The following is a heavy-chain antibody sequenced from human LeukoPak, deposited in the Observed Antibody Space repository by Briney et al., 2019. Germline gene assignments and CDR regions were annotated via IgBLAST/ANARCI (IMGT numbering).Heavy chain of an antibody. CDR1: GFTFSTYE. V-gene: IGHV3-48*03. D-gene: IGHD4-23*01. J-gene: IGHJ3*02. CDR2: ISSSGSII. Sequence: GGSLRLSCAASGFTFSTYEMNWVRQAPGKGLEWVSYISSSGSIIYYADSVKGRFTISRDNSKNTLYLRMNSLRAEDTAVYFCARGRRWDLLVSLIDASDIWGQGTMVTVSS. CDR3: ARGRRWDLLVSLIDASDI.